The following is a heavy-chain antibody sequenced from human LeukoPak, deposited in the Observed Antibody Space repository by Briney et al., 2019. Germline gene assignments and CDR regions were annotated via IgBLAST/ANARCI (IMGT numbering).Heavy chain of an antibody. CDR3: ARENTNAFYAPWD. Sequence: ASLKVSCKASGYNFTAYFIHWVRQAPGQGLEWLGRINPFTGDTVQEFQDRVTMTRDTSISTAYMDLRRLRSDDTAIYYCARENTNAFYAPWDWGQGTLVTVSS. V-gene: IGHV1-2*06. D-gene: IGHD2/OR15-2a*01. J-gene: IGHJ4*02. CDR1: GYNFTAYF. CDR2: INPFTGDT.